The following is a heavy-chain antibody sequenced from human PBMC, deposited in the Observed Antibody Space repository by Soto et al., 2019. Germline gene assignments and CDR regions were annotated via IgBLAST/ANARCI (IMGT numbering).Heavy chain of an antibody. Sequence: EVQLVESGGGLVQPGRSLRLSCAASGFTFDDYAMHWVRQAPGKGLEWVSGISWNSGSIGYADSVKGRFTISRDNAKNSLYLQMTSLRAEDTALYYCAKDISGIAAAGGWFDPWGQGTLVTVSS. J-gene: IGHJ5*02. V-gene: IGHV3-9*01. CDR3: AKDISGIAAAGGWFDP. D-gene: IGHD6-13*01. CDR1: GFTFDDYA. CDR2: ISWNSGSI.